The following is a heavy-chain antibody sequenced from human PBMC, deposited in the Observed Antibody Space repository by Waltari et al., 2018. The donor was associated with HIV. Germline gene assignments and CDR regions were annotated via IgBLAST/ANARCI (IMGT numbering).Heavy chain of an antibody. V-gene: IGHV3-30-3*01. CDR1: GFTFSSYA. CDR2: ISDDGSNQ. D-gene: IGHD6-13*01. CDR3: ARGLTQQQPPFFDY. J-gene: IGHJ4*02. Sequence: QVQLVESGGGVVQPGRSLRLSCAASGFTFSSYAMHWVRQTPGKGLEWVAVISDDGSNQYYGDSVKGRFTISRDNSKNTLYLQMNSLRAEDTAVYYCARGLTQQQPPFFDYWGQGTLVTFSS.